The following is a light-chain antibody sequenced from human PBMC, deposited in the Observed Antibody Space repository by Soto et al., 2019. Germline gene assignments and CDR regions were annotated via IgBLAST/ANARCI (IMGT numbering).Light chain of an antibody. J-gene: IGKJ4*01. Sequence: DIQLTPSPSSLSASVGDRVTITCRATQSMSSYLNWYQQKPGKAPKLLIYDASNLETGVPSRFSGSGSGTDITFTISSLQPEDIATYYCQQYDNLPLTFGGGTKVDIK. CDR3: QQYDNLPLT. CDR2: DAS. CDR1: QSMSSY. V-gene: IGKV1-33*01.